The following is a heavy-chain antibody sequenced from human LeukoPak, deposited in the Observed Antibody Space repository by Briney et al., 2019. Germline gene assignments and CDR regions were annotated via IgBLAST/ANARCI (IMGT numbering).Heavy chain of an antibody. D-gene: IGHD3-22*01. CDR1: GFTYSSYA. CDR2: ISYDGSNK. CDR3: AREPHSTGYYYSFDY. V-gene: IGHV3-30*04. J-gene: IGHJ4*02. Sequence: GRSLRLSCAASGFTYSSYAMHWVRQAPGKGLEWVAVISYDGSNKYYADSVKGRFTISRDNSKNTLHLQMNSLRAEDTAVYYCAREPHSTGYYYSFDYWGQGTLVTVSS.